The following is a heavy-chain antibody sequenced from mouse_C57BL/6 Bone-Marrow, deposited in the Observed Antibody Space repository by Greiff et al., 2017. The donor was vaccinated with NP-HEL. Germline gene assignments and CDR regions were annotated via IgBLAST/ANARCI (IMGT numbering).Heavy chain of an antibody. J-gene: IGHJ2*01. CDR3: ARKGGTGRNY. V-gene: IGHV1-54*01. CDR1: GYAFTNYL. D-gene: IGHD3-3*01. Sequence: QVQLQQSGAELVRPGPSVKLSCKASGYAFTNYLIEWVKQRPGQGLEWIGVINPGSGGTNYNEKFKGKATLTADQSSSTAYMQLSSLTSEDSAVYFCARKGGTGRNYWGQGTTLTVSS. CDR2: INPGSGGT.